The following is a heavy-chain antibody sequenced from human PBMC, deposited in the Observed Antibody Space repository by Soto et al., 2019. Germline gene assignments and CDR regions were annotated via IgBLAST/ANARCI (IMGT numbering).Heavy chain of an antibody. CDR3: ARRAFGSSRAFDI. CDR1: GFAFSSYP. CDR2: ISDSGGIT. D-gene: IGHD6-6*01. Sequence: QPGGSLRLSCAASGFAFSSYPMSWVRQAPEKGLEWVSGISDSGGITYNADSVKGRFTISRDNSKNTLYLQMNSLRAEDTAVYYCARRAFGSSRAFDIWGQGTMVTVSS. J-gene: IGHJ3*02. V-gene: IGHV3-23*01.